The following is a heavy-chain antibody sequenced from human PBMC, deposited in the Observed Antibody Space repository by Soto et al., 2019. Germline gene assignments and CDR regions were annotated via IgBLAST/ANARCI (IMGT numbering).Heavy chain of an antibody. CDR2: IYYDGSNK. J-gene: IGHJ4*02. D-gene: IGHD2-15*01. CDR3: AREATGGSYSRFDA. CDR1: GFTFSNYG. Sequence: QVQLVESGGGVVQPGRSLRLSCAASGFTFSNYGMHWVRQAPGKGLEWVAAIYYDGSNKEYADYVKGRFNISRDNSKNTLFLKKDSVRAEDTAVYYCAREATGGSYSRFDAWGQGNLVTVSS. V-gene: IGHV3-33*01.